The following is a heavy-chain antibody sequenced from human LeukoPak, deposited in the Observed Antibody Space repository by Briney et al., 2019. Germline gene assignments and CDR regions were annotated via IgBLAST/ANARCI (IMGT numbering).Heavy chain of an antibody. D-gene: IGHD2-21*01. CDR1: GGSMGTYY. V-gene: IGHV4-59*08. CDR3: ARHGAIPEY. Sequence: SETLSLTCSVSGGSMGTYYWTWVRQPPGKGLEWIGYIYYRGGTNYNPSLKSRVTISEDTAKNQFSLKLTSVTAADTAVYYCARHGAIPEYWGQGSLVIVSS. J-gene: IGHJ4*02. CDR2: IYYRGGT.